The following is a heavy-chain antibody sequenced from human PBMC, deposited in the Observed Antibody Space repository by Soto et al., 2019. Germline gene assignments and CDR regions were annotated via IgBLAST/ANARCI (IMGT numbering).Heavy chain of an antibody. D-gene: IGHD3-3*01. CDR3: ARELGGYHTDGMDV. CDR1: GGTFSSYA. J-gene: IGHJ6*02. CDR2: IIPIFGTA. V-gene: IGHV1-69*01. Sequence: QVQLVQSVAEVKKPGSSVKVSCKASGGTFSSYAISWVRQAPGQGLEWMGGIIPIFGTANYAKKFQGRVTITADESTSTAYRGRSSLRSEDTAVYYCARELGGYHTDGMDVWGQGTTVTVSS.